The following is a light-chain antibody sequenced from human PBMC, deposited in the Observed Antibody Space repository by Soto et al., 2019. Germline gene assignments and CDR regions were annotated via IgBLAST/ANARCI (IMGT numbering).Light chain of an antibody. J-gene: IGKJ2*01. CDR3: QHLNDYRYT. V-gene: IGKV1-9*01. Sequence: DIQLTQSPSFLSASVGDRVTITCRASQAISSSLAWYQHNPGKAPKLLIYAASTLQNGVPSSFSGRGSGTDFTLTISSLLPEDFATYYCQHLNDYRYTFGQGTKVEIK. CDR1: QAISSS. CDR2: AAS.